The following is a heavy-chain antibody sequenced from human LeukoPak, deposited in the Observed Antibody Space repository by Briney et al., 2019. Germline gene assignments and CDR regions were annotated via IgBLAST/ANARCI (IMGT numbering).Heavy chain of an antibody. D-gene: IGHD2-2*01. CDR2: ISYDGSNK. J-gene: IGHJ4*02. CDR1: GFTFSSYA. CDR3: ARASSRCCSSTSCYGCDY. V-gene: IGHV3-30*04. Sequence: GGSLRLSCAASGFTFSSYAMHWVRQAPGKGLEWVAVISYDGSNKYYADSVKGRFTISRDNSKNTLYLQMNSLRAEDTAVYYCARASSRCCSSTSCYGCDYWGQGTLVTVSS.